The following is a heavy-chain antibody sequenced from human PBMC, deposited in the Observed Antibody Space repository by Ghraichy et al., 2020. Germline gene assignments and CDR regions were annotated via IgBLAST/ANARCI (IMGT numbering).Heavy chain of an antibody. CDR1: GFTFTTYS. CDR3: ARSVSLHYYYFGLDV. J-gene: IGHJ6*02. V-gene: IGHV3-21*01. CDR2: IGSNSGYI. D-gene: IGHD5/OR15-5a*01. Sequence: GGSLRLSCATSGFTFTTYSITWVRQASWKGLEWVSSIGSNSGYIYYADSVKGRFTISRDNAKNSLFLQMNSLRAEDTAVYYCARSVSLHYYYFGLDVWGQGTTVTVSS.